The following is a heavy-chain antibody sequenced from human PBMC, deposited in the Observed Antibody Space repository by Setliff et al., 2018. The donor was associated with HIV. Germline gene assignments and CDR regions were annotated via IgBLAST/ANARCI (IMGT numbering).Heavy chain of an antibody. CDR3: AKISEGLWFGEKNY. J-gene: IGHJ4*02. Sequence: PGGSLRLSCAASGFTFSSYGMHWVRQAPGKGLEWVAVISYDGSNKYYADSVKGRFTISRDNSKNTLYLQMNSLRAEDTAVYYCAKISEGLWFGEKNYWGQGTLVTVSS. V-gene: IGHV3-30*18. CDR2: ISYDGSNK. D-gene: IGHD3-10*01. CDR1: GFTFSSYG.